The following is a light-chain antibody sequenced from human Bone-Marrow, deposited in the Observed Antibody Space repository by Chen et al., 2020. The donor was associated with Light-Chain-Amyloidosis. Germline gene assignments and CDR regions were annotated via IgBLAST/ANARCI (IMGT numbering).Light chain of an antibody. CDR2: DVS. CDR1: NIGSTS. J-gene: IGLJ3*02. CDR3: QVWDRSSDRPV. Sequence: SYVLTQPSSVSVAPGQTATIACGGTNIGSTSVHWYQQTPGQAPLLVVYDVSDRPSGIPERLSGSNSGNTATLTISRVEAGDEADYYCQVWDRSSDRPVFGGGTKLTVL. V-gene: IGLV3-21*02.